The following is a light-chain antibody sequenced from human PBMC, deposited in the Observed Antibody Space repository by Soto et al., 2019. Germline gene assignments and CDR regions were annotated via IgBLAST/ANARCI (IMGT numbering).Light chain of an antibody. CDR1: QSISSY. Sequence: DIQMTQSPSSLSASVGDRVTITCRASQSISSYLNWYQQKPGKAPKLLIYAASSLQSGVPSRFSGSGSGTDFTLTISSLHPEDFATYYCQQSYSTPRTFGHGTKVEI. V-gene: IGKV1-39*01. CDR3: QQSYSTPRT. CDR2: AAS. J-gene: IGKJ1*01.